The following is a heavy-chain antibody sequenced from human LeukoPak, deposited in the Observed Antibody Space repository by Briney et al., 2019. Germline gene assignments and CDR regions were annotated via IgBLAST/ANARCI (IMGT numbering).Heavy chain of an antibody. CDR1: GFTFSSYA. V-gene: IGHV3-30-3*01. CDR3: ARGGGSERYSSSWYGGDYFDY. J-gene: IGHJ4*02. Sequence: GRSLRLSCAASGFTFSSYAMHWVRQAPGKGLEWVAVISYDGSNKYYADSVKGRFTISRDNSKNTLYLQMNSLRAEDTAVYYCARGGGSERYSSSWYGGDYFDYWGQGTLVTVSS. CDR2: ISYDGSNK. D-gene: IGHD6-13*01.